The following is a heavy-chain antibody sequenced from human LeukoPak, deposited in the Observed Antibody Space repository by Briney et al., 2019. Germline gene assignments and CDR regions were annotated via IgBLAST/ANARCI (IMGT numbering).Heavy chain of an antibody. CDR1: GGSISSYY. CDR3: ARDPRGDYDSSGYWASDGMDV. D-gene: IGHD3-22*01. CDR2: IYYSGST. J-gene: IGHJ6*02. Sequence: SETLSLTCTVSGGSISSYYWSWIRQPPGKGLEWIGYIYYSGSTNYNPSLKSRVTISVDTSKNQFSLKLSSVTAADTAVYYCARDPRGDYDSSGYWASDGMDVWGQGTTVTVSS. V-gene: IGHV4-59*12.